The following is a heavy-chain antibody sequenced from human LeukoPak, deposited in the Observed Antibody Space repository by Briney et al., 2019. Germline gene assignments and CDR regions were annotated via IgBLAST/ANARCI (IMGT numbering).Heavy chain of an antibody. V-gene: IGHV4-39*07. Sequence: PSETLSLTCTVSGDSISSSSTYYWGWIRQPPGKGLEWIGSIYYGGSTYYNPSLKSRVTISIDTSKNQFSLKLTSVTAADTAVYYCARRNDFGIWGQGTMVTVSS. J-gene: IGHJ3*02. CDR3: ARRNDFGI. CDR1: GDSISSSSTYY. CDR2: IYYGGST.